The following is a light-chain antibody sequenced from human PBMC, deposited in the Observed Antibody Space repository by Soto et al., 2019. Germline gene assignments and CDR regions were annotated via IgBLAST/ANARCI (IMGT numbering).Light chain of an antibody. CDR1: QSINTY. Sequence: DIQMTQSPSSLSASVGDRVTITCRASQSINTYLNWYQQRPGKAPKRLIYAASSLQSGVPSRFTGSGSGRDFTLTISSLQPEDFATYYCQQSYSPLGRTFGQGTKVEIK. V-gene: IGKV1-39*01. J-gene: IGKJ1*01. CDR3: QQSYSPLGRT. CDR2: AAS.